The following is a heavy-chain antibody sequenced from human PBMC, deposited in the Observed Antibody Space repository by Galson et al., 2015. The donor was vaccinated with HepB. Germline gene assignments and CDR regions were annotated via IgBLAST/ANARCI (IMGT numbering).Heavy chain of an antibody. Sequence: SVKVSCKASGYTFTSYAMHWVRQAPGQRLEWMGWINAGNGNTKYSQKFQGRVTITRDTSASTAYMELSSLRSEDTAVYYCARPGNYGSGSYYNAPFDYWGQGTLVTVSS. V-gene: IGHV1-3*01. CDR1: GYTFTSYA. CDR2: INAGNGNT. J-gene: IGHJ4*02. D-gene: IGHD3-10*01. CDR3: ARPGNYGSGSYYNAPFDY.